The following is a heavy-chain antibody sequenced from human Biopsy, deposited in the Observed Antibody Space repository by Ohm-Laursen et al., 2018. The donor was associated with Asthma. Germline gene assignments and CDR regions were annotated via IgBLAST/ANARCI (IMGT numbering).Heavy chain of an antibody. CDR1: GGSISSGAYF. CDR2: INYSGTT. D-gene: IGHD2-2*01. Sequence: SQTLSLTCPVSGGSISSGAYFWSWARQHPGKGLEWIGYINYSGTTYYNPSLKSRVTIAVETSKNQFSLTLTPVTAADTALYYCARDLAGHCTSASCYGFDSWGQGAQVTVSS. J-gene: IGHJ5*01. CDR3: ARDLAGHCTSASCYGFDS. V-gene: IGHV4-31*03.